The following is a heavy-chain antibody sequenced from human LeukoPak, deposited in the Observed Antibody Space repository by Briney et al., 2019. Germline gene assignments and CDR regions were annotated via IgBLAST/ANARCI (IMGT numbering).Heavy chain of an antibody. CDR3: VKSTYSDTSGYFAFDS. D-gene: IGHD3-22*01. CDR1: GFNFRTYA. CDR2: ITDSGGTS. J-gene: IGHJ4*02. Sequence: GGSLRLSCADSGFNFRTYAMSWVRQAPGKGLEWVSTITDSGGTSYYADSVKGRFTISRDNSKNSLYLQMSNLRTGDTAVYYCVKSTYSDTSGYFAFDSWGEGSLVTVSA. V-gene: IGHV3-23*01.